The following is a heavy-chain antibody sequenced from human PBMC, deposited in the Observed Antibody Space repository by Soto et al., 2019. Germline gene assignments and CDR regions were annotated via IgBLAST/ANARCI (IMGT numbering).Heavy chain of an antibody. CDR1: GGSISSYY. CDR3: ARQYCSGGSCYPTAFDY. V-gene: IGHV4-59*08. D-gene: IGHD2-15*01. J-gene: IGHJ4*02. CDR2: IYYSGST. Sequence: SETLSLTCTVSGGSISSYYWSWIRQPPGKGLEWIGSIYYSGSTNYNPSLKSRVTISVDTSKNQFSLKLSSVTAADTAVYYCARQYCSGGSCYPTAFDYWGQGTLVTVSS.